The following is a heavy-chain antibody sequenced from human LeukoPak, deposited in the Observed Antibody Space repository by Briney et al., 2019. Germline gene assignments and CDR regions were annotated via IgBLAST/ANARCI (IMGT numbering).Heavy chain of an antibody. V-gene: IGHV1-18*01. J-gene: IGHJ4*02. CDR2: ISAYNGNT. CDR3: ARRDTAMGFDY. Sequence: ASVKVSCKASGCTFSSYGISWVRQAPGQGLEWMGWISAYNGNTNYAQKFQRRVTITRNTSISTAYMELSSLRSGDTAVYYCARRDTAMGFDYWGQGTLVTVSS. CDR1: GCTFSSYG. D-gene: IGHD5-18*01.